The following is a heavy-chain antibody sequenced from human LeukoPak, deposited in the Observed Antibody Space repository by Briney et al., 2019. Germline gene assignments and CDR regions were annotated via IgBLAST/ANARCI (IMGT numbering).Heavy chain of an antibody. CDR1: GFSLSTSGMC. J-gene: IGHJ4*02. Sequence: QTLSLTCTFSGFSLSTSGMCVSWIRQPPGKALEWLARIDWDDDKYYSTSLKTRLTISKDTSKKQVVLTMTNMDPVDTATYYCARMTGSYRGGFDYWGQGTLVTVSS. D-gene: IGHD3-9*01. V-gene: IGHV2-70*11. CDR3: ARMTGSYRGGFDY. CDR2: IDWDDDK.